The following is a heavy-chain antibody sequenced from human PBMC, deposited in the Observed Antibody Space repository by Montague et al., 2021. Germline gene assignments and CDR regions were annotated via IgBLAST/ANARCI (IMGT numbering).Heavy chain of an antibody. CDR2: THYGGAI. Sequence: SLRLSCAASGFTFSAYGMTWVRQAPGKGLEWVAVTHYGGAIYADSVKGRFTISRDDSKNMLYLQMNSLRAEDTALYYCVKGRSRLDYWGQGTLVTVSS. CDR3: VKGRSRLDY. CDR1: GFTFSAYG. D-gene: IGHD6-13*01. V-gene: IGHV3-23*03. J-gene: IGHJ4*02.